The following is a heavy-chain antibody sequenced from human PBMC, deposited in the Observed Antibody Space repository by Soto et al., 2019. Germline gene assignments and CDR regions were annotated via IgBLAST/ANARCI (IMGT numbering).Heavy chain of an antibody. Sequence: QVQLVQSGAEVKKPGASVKVSCKASGYTFTNYGISWGRQAPGQGLEWMGWISAYNGNTKYAQKLQGRVTMTTDTSTSTAYMELRSLRSDDTAVYYCARGVGSGSYYNQYNWFDPWGQGTLVTVSS. J-gene: IGHJ5*02. D-gene: IGHD3-10*01. CDR1: GYTFTNYG. V-gene: IGHV1-18*01. CDR3: ARGVGSGSYYNQYNWFDP. CDR2: ISAYNGNT.